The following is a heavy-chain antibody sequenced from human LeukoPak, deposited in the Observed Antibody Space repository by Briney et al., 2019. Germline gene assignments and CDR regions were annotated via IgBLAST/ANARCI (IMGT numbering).Heavy chain of an antibody. CDR1: GGSISSSSYY. Sequence: SETLSLTCTVSGGSISSSSYYWGWIRQPPGKGLEWIGSIYYSGSTYYNPSLKSRVTISVDTSKNQFSLKLSSVTAADTAVYYCAREDYGDYVFDWGQGTLVTVSS. CDR2: IYYSGST. D-gene: IGHD4-17*01. V-gene: IGHV4-39*07. J-gene: IGHJ4*02. CDR3: AREDYGDYVFD.